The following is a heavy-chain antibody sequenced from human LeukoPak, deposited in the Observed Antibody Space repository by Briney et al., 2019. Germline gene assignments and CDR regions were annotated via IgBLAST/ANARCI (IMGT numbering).Heavy chain of an antibody. Sequence: SVEVSCXASGGTFSSYAISWVRQAPGQGLEWMGRIIPIFGTANYAQKFQGRATITADEFTSTAYMELSSLRSEDTAVYYCASTIPGLGAFDIWGQGTMVTVSS. CDR1: GGTFSSYA. CDR2: IIPIFGTA. J-gene: IGHJ3*02. V-gene: IGHV1-69*13. D-gene: IGHD3-10*01. CDR3: ASTIPGLGAFDI.